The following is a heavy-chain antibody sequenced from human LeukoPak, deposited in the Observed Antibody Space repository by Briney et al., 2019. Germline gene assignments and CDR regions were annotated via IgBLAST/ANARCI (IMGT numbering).Heavy chain of an antibody. Sequence: GGSLRLSCAASGFTFSSYAMSWVRQAPGKGLEWVSAISGSGGSTYYADSVKGRFTISRDNSKNTLYLQMNSLRAEDTAVYYCAKVKGQQLVLYYFDYWGQGTLVTVSS. D-gene: IGHD6-13*01. J-gene: IGHJ4*02. CDR1: GFTFSSYA. V-gene: IGHV3-23*01. CDR2: ISGSGGST. CDR3: AKVKGQQLVLYYFDY.